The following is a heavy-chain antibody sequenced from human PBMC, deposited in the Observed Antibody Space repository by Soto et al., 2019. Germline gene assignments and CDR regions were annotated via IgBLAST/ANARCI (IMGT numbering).Heavy chain of an antibody. V-gene: IGHV4-34*01. CDR1: GGSFSGYY. CDR3: ATDKITGLFDY. Sequence: QVQLQQWGAGLLKPSETLSLTCAVYGGSFSGYYWTWIRQPPGTGLEWIGEINHSGSTNYNPSDKSRVTISVDTSKNQFSLKLTSVTAAHTAVYYCATDKITGLFDYWGQGTLVTVSS. D-gene: IGHD2-8*02. CDR2: INHSGST. J-gene: IGHJ4*02.